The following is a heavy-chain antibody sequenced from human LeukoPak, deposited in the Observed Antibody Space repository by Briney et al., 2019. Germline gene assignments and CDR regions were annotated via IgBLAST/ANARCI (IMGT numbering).Heavy chain of an antibody. V-gene: IGHV3-21*01. CDR1: GFTFSSYS. Sequence: GGSLRLSCAASGFTFSSYSMNWVRQAPGKGLEWVSSISNSSSYIYYADSVKGRFTISRDNAKNSLYLQMNSLRAEDTAVYYCARDESLTIFGGYMDVWGKGTTVTVSS. CDR2: ISNSSSYI. J-gene: IGHJ6*03. CDR3: ARDESLTIFGGYMDV. D-gene: IGHD3-3*01.